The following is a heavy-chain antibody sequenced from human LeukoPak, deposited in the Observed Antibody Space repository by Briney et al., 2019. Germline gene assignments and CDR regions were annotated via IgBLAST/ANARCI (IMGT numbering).Heavy chain of an antibody. Sequence: GRSPRLSCAASGFTFSSYGMHWVRQAPGKGLEWVAVISYDGSNKYYADSVKGRFTISRDNSKNTLYLQMNSLRAEDTAVYYCAKALHIYYYYGMDVWGQGTTVTVSS. V-gene: IGHV3-30*18. CDR2: ISYDGSNK. J-gene: IGHJ6*02. CDR3: AKALHIYYYYGMDV. CDR1: GFTFSSYG. D-gene: IGHD2-21*01.